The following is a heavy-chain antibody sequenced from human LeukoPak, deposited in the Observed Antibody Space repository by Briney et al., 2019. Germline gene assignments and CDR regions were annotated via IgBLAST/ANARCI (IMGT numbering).Heavy chain of an antibody. CDR2: INHSGDT. J-gene: IGHJ4*02. CDR1: NMSFNDYY. Sequence: PSETLSLTGVVFNMSFNDYYWTWIRQPPGKELEWIGEINHSGDTSYNPSLKRRLTLSVDTSKNQFSLELTSVSAADTAVYYCARGNCVNGVCYLDYWGQGNLVTVSS. V-gene: IGHV4-34*01. CDR3: ARGNCVNGVCYLDY. D-gene: IGHD2-8*01.